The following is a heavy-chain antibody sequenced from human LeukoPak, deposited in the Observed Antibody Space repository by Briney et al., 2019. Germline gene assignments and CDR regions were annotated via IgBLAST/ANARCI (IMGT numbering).Heavy chain of an antibody. CDR1: GGSISSGSYS. Sequence: PSQTLSLTCAVSGGSISSGSYSWSWIRQPPGKGLEWIGYFFYTGSTYYNPSLKSRVTISVDTSKNQFSLKLSSVTAADTAVYSCARGAGSTTSNDAFDIWAQGTVVTVSS. J-gene: IGHJ3*02. CDR3: ARGAGSTTSNDAFDI. D-gene: IGHD1-1*01. V-gene: IGHV4-30-4*07. CDR2: FFYTGST.